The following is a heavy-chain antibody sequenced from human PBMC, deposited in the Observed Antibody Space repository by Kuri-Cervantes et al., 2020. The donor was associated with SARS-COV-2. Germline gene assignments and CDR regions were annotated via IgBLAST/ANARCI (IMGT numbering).Heavy chain of an antibody. J-gene: IGHJ5*02. Sequence: ASVKVCCKASGYTFTGYYMHWVRQAPGQGLEWMGWINPNSGGTNYAQKFQGRVTMTRDTSISTAYMELSRLRSDDTAVYYCARGGTGIFTWFDPWGQGTLVTVSS. CDR1: GYTFTGYY. CDR2: INPNSGGT. CDR3: ARGGTGIFTWFDP. V-gene: IGHV1-2*02.